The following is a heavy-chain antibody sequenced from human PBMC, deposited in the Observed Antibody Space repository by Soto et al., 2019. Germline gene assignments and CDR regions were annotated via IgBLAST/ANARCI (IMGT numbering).Heavy chain of an antibody. V-gene: IGHV1-18*01. D-gene: IGHD3-22*01. CDR1: GYTFTSYG. CDR3: ARDPLEYYYDSSGYSVWFDP. J-gene: IGHJ5*02. CDR2: ISAYNGNT. Sequence: ASVKVSCKASGYTFTSYGISWVRQAPGQGLEWMGWISAYNGNTNYAQKLQGRVTMTTDTSTSTAYMELRSLRSDDTAVYYCARDPLEYYYDSSGYSVWFDPWSQGTLVTVSS.